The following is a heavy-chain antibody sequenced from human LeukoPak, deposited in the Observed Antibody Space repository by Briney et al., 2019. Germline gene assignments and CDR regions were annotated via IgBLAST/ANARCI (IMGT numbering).Heavy chain of an antibody. CDR1: GFTFSSYS. J-gene: IGHJ4*02. CDR3: TRDPIPRAASYCSGGSCYSGSFGPWKFDY. D-gene: IGHD2-15*01. CDR2: IRSKAYGGTT. V-gene: IGHV3-49*04. Sequence: PGGSLRLSCAASGFTFSSYSMNWVRQAPGKGLEWVGFIRSKAYGGTTEYAASVKGRFNISRDDSKSIAYLQMNSLKTEDTAVYYCTRDPIPRAASYCSGGSCYSGSFGPWKFDYWGQGTLVTVSS.